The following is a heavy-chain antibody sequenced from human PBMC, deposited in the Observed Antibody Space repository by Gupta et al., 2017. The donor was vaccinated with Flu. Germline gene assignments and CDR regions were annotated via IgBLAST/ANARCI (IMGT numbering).Heavy chain of an antibody. CDR1: SDYY. D-gene: IGHD2-15*01. J-gene: IGHJ4*02. V-gene: IGHV3-11*01. CDR3: ARGPSGGPTHFDY. Sequence: SDYYMNWIRQAPGKGLEWVSYISRGGNTIYYADAVKGRFTISRDNAKDSLSLQMKRLRAEDTAVYYCARGPSGGPTHFDYWGQGGLVYVYS. CDR2: ISRGGNTI.